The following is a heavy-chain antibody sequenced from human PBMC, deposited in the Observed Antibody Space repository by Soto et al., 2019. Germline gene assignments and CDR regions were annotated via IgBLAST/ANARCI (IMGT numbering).Heavy chain of an antibody. CDR2: ISERGDTT. V-gene: IGHV3-23*01. CDR1: GFTISRNA. Sequence: GGSLRLSCAASGFTISRNAMYWVRQAPGKGLEWVSGISERGDTTHYADSVKGRFTISRDTSKNTLYLQLNALRADDTAVYYCGKDQPGTTCFDYWGQGTLVTVAS. D-gene: IGHD1-1*01. J-gene: IGHJ4*02. CDR3: GKDQPGTTCFDY.